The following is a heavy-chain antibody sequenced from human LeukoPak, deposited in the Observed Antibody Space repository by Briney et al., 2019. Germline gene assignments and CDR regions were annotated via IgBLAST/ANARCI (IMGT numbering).Heavy chain of an antibody. Sequence: SETLSLTCAVSGGSINSSNWWSWVRQPPGRGLEWIGSIYYSGSTYYNPSLKSRVTISADTSKNQFFLKLSSVTAADTAVYYCAISENYFDSWGQGSLVTVSS. J-gene: IGHJ4*02. V-gene: IGHV4-39*01. CDR2: IYYSGST. CDR3: AISENYFDS. CDR1: GGSINSSNW. D-gene: IGHD3-3*02.